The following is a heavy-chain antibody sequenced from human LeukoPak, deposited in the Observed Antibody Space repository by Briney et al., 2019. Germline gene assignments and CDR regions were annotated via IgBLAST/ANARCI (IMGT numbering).Heavy chain of an antibody. CDR2: IYSDGST. V-gene: IGHV3-66*01. J-gene: IGHJ3*02. D-gene: IGHD3-22*01. CDR3: ARWYYYDSSGDAFDI. Sequence: GGSLRLSCAASGFTVSSNYMSWVRQAPGKGLEWVSIIYSDGSTYYADSVKGRFTISRDNSKNTLYLQMNSLRAEDTAVYYCARWYYYDSSGDAFDIWGQGTMVTVSS. CDR1: GFTVSSNY.